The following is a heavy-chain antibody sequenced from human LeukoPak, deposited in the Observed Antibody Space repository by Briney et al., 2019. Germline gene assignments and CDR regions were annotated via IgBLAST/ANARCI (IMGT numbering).Heavy chain of an antibody. CDR1: GFTFSSYS. J-gene: IGHJ4*02. D-gene: IGHD3-22*01. V-gene: IGHV3-21*01. Sequence: GSLRLSCXASGFTFSSYSMNWVRQAPGKGLEWVSSISSSSSYIYYADSVKGRFTISRDNAKNSLYLQLNSLRAEDTAVYYCAKDTPAYDSSGYYYPYLDYWGRGTLVTVSS. CDR3: AKDTPAYDSSGYYYPYLDY. CDR2: ISSSSSYI.